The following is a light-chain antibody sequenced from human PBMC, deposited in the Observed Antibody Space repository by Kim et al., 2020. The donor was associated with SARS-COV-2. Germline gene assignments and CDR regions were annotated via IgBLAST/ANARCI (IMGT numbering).Light chain of an antibody. CDR1: NIGSKS. V-gene: IGLV3-21*04. Sequence: SYELTQPPSVSVAPGKTARITCGGNNIGSKSVHWYQQKPGQAPVLVIYYDSDRPSGIPERFSGSNSGNTATLTISRVEAGDEADYYCQVWDSSSDHKVFGTGTQVTVL. CDR2: YDS. CDR3: QVWDSSSDHKV. J-gene: IGLJ1*01.